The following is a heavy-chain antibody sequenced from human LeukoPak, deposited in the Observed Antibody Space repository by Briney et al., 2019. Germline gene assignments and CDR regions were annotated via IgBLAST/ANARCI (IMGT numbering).Heavy chain of an antibody. D-gene: IGHD4-17*01. CDR3: ARHNIAYGRIYYFDY. CDR2: IHYSGST. J-gene: IGHJ4*02. V-gene: IGHV4-59*08. CDR1: GGSISSYY. Sequence: SETLSLTCTVSGGSISSYYWSWIRQPPGKGLEWMGYIHYSGSTNYNPSLQSRVTISVDTSKNQFSLRLNSVTAADTAVFYCARHNIAYGRIYYFDYWGQGTLVTVSS.